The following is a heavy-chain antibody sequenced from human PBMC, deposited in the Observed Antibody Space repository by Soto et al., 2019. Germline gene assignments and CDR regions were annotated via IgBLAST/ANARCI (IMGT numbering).Heavy chain of an antibody. V-gene: IGHV1-2*02. CDR1: GPTFIAYY. J-gene: IGHJ1*01. D-gene: IGHD5-12*01. CDR2: IDPTSGGT. Sequence: QLVQSGAEVKKPGTSGRVSCKTSGPTFIAYYIHWVRQAPGQGLEWMGWIDPTSGGTTYEQKFLGRVTMTRDTSINTAYMDLNRLTSDDTAVYYCARVSVDVPEWGQGTLITVSS. CDR3: ARVSVDVPE.